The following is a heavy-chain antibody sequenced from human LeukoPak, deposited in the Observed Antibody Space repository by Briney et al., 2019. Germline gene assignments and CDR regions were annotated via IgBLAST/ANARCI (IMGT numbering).Heavy chain of an antibody. CDR2: IYYRGST. Sequence: SSETLSLTCTVSGGSINNYYWSWIRQPPGKGLEWIGYIYYRGSTNYNPSLKSRVTFSVDTSKNQFSLKLNSVTAADTAVYYCARGCHYYDSSGYCYWGQGTLVTVSS. V-gene: IGHV4-59*01. D-gene: IGHD3-22*01. CDR1: GGSINNYY. J-gene: IGHJ4*02. CDR3: ARGCHYYDSSGYCY.